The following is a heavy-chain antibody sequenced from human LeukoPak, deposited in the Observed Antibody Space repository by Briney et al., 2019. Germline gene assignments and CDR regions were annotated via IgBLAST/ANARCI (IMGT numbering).Heavy chain of an antibody. V-gene: IGHV1-69*04. J-gene: IGHJ3*02. Sequence: ASVKVSCKASGYTFTSYGISWVRQAPGQGLEWMGRIIPFLGIANYAQKFQGRVTITADKSTSTAYMELSSLRSEDTAVYYCARDQIGVAVPNAFDIWGQGTMVTVSS. CDR3: ARDQIGVAVPNAFDI. CDR2: IIPFLGIA. D-gene: IGHD6-19*01. CDR1: GYTFTSYG.